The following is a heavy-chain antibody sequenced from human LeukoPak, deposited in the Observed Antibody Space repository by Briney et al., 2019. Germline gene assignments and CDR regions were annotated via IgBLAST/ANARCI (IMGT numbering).Heavy chain of an antibody. CDR3: ARGYSGCFHY. J-gene: IGHJ4*02. V-gene: IGHV1-3*04. CDR1: GYTFTGYA. Sequence: ASVKVSCKASGYTFTGYALHWVRQAPGQGLEWMGWINTGSGNTKYSQRFPDRVTITMDTSASTVYMEMNDLGSEDTAVYYCARGYSGCFHYWGQGALVTVSS. D-gene: IGHD1-26*01. CDR2: INTGSGNT.